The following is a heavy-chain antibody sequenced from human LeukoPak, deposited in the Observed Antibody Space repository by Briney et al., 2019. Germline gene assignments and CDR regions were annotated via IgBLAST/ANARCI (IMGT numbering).Heavy chain of an antibody. Sequence: ASEKVSCKVSGYTLTELSMHWVRQAPGKGLEWMGGFDPEDGETIYAQKFQGRVTMTEDTSTDTAYMELSSLRSEDTAVYYCATGFYGVHWFDPWGQGTLVTVSS. CDR3: ATGFYGVHWFDP. V-gene: IGHV1-24*01. J-gene: IGHJ5*02. D-gene: IGHD4-17*01. CDR2: FDPEDGET. CDR1: GYTLTELS.